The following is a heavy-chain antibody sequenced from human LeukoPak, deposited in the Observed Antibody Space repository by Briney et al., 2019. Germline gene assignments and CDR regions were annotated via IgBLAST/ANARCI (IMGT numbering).Heavy chain of an antibody. CDR1: GITFSSYN. Sequence: GRSLRLSCAASGITFSSYNMNLVRRAPGKGLEWVSSISSSSSYIYYADSVKGRFTISRDNAKNSLYLQMNSLRAEDTAVYYCGTRGHSEYYFDYWGQGTLVTVSS. J-gene: IGHJ4*02. V-gene: IGHV3-21*01. CDR3: GTRGHSEYYFDY. D-gene: IGHD2-21*01. CDR2: ISSSSSYI.